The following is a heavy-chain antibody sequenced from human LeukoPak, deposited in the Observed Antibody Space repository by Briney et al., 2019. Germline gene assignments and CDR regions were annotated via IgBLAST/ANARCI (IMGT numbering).Heavy chain of an antibody. Sequence: SVKVSCKASGGTFSSYAISWVRQAPGQGLEWMGGIIPIFGTANYAQKFQGRLTITADKSTSTAYLELSSLRSEDTAVYYCARESYGISYFDTWGQGTLVTVSS. D-gene: IGHD3-9*01. CDR2: IIPIFGTA. CDR1: GGTFSSYA. CDR3: ARESYGISYFDT. J-gene: IGHJ5*02. V-gene: IGHV1-69*06.